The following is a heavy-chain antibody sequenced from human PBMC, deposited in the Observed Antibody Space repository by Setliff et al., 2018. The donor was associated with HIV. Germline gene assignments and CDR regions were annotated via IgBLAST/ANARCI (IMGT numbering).Heavy chain of an antibody. Sequence: PGGSLRLSCAASGFTFSSYSMNWVRQAPGKGLEWVSYISSSSSTIYYADSVKGRFTISRDNAKNSLYLQMNSLRAEDTAVYYCVRENDLLDAFDIWGQGTMVTVSS. CDR2: ISSSSSTI. CDR1: GFTFSSYS. J-gene: IGHJ3*02. V-gene: IGHV3-48*01. D-gene: IGHD1-1*01. CDR3: VRENDLLDAFDI.